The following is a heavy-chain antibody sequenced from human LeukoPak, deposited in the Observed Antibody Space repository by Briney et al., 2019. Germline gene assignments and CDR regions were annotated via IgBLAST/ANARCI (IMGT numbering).Heavy chain of an antibody. Sequence: PSETLSLTCTVSGGSISSYYWSWIRQPPGKGLEWIGYIYYSGSTNYNPSLKSRVTISVDTSKNQFSLKLSSVTAADTAVYYCARAAYYDFWSGYYSEWNWFDPWGQGTLVTVSS. J-gene: IGHJ5*02. CDR3: ARAAYYDFWSGYYSEWNWFDP. V-gene: IGHV4-59*01. CDR2: IYYSGST. D-gene: IGHD3-3*01. CDR1: GGSISSYY.